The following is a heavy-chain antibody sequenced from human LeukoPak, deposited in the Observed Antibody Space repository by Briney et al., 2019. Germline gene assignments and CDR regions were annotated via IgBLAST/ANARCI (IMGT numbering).Heavy chain of an antibody. D-gene: IGHD6-6*01. CDR1: GFTFSSYA. J-gene: IGHJ4*02. CDR3: AREYSSSSGSVSDY. CDR2: ISGSGGST. V-gene: IGHV3-23*01. Sequence: PGGSLRLSCAASGFTFSSYAMSWVRQAPGKGREWVSAISGSGGSTYYADSVKGRFTISRDNAKNSLYLQMNSLRDEDTAVYYCAREYSSSSGSVSDYWGQGTLVTVSS.